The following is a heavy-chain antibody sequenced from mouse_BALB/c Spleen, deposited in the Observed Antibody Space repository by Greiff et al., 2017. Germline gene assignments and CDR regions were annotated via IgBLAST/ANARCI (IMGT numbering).Heavy chain of an antibody. CDR3: ARRKVLLFDY. D-gene: IGHD2-14*01. Sequence: EVQVVESGGGLVKPGGSLKLSCAASGFTFSSYAMSWVRQTPEKRLEWVASISSGGSTYYPDSVKGRFTISRDNARNILYLQMSSLRSEDTAMYYCARRKVLLFDYWGQGTTLTVSS. J-gene: IGHJ2*01. CDR2: ISSGGST. CDR1: GFTFSSYA. V-gene: IGHV5-6-5*01.